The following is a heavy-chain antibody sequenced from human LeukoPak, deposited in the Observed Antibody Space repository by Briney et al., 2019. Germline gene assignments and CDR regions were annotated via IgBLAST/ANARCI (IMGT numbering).Heavy chain of an antibody. Sequence: GGSLRLSCAASGFTFSSYSMNWVRQAPGKGLEWVSSISSSSNYIYYADSVKGRFTISRDNAKNSLNLQMNSLRAEDTAVYYCARAAAATDAFDIWGQGTMVTVSS. D-gene: IGHD6-13*01. CDR2: ISSSSNYI. CDR1: GFTFSSYS. V-gene: IGHV3-21*01. J-gene: IGHJ3*02. CDR3: ARAAAATDAFDI.